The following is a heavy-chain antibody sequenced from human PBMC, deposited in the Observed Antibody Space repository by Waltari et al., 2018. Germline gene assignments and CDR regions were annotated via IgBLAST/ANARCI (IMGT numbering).Heavy chain of an antibody. CDR2: IIPILGIA. CDR1: GGTFSSYT. V-gene: IGHV1-69*08. D-gene: IGHD1-26*01. CDR3: AREGASGSYGAFDY. J-gene: IGHJ4*02. Sequence: QVQLVQSGAEVKKPGSSVKVSCKASGGTFSSYTISWVRQAPGQGLEWMGRIIPILGIANYAQKFQCRVTITADKSTSTAYMELSSLRSEDTAVYYCAREGASGSYGAFDYWGQGTLVTVSS.